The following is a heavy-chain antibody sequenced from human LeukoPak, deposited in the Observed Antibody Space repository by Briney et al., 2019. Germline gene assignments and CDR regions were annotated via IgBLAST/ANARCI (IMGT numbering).Heavy chain of an antibody. CDR3: ARERFWSGYYYYGMDV. D-gene: IGHD3-3*01. CDR1: GFTFSSYG. Sequence: GGSLRLSCAASGFTFSSYGMHWVRQAPGKGLEWVAVIWYDGSNKYYADSVKGRFTISRDNAKNTLYLQMNSLRAEDTAVYYCARERFWSGYYYYGMDVWGQGTTVTVSS. V-gene: IGHV3-33*01. CDR2: IWYDGSNK. J-gene: IGHJ6*02.